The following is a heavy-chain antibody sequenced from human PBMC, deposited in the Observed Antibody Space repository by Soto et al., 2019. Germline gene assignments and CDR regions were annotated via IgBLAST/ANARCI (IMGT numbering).Heavy chain of an antibody. CDR2: INPNSGGT. D-gene: IGHD2-15*01. J-gene: IGHJ6*02. V-gene: IGHV1-2*04. CDR1: GYTFTGYY. Sequence: ASVKVSWKASGYTFTGYYMHWVRQAPGQGLEWMGWINPNSGGTNYAQKFQGWVTMTRDTSISTAYMELSRLRSDDTAVYYCARSQRYCSGGSCYSGYYGMDVWGQGTTVTVSS. CDR3: ARSQRYCSGGSCYSGYYGMDV.